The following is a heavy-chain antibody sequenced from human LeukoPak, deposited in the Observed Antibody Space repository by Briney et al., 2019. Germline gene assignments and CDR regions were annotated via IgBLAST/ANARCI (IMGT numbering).Heavy chain of an antibody. CDR1: GYTFTSYD. CDR2: TNPNSGNT. D-gene: IGHD3-10*01. J-gene: IGHJ6*03. Sequence: ASVTVSCKASGYTFTSYDINWVRQATGQGLEWMGWTNPNSGNTGYAQKFQGRVTMTRNTSISTAYMELSSLRSEDTAVYYCATTRYGSRKNYYYYMDVWGKGTTVTVSS. V-gene: IGHV1-8*01. CDR3: ATTRYGSRKNYYYYMDV.